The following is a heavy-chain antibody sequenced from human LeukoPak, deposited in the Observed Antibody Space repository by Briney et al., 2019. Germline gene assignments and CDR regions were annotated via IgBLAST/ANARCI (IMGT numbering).Heavy chain of an antibody. D-gene: IGHD2-21*02. V-gene: IGHV1-69*13. CDR2: IIPIFGTA. CDR1: GGTFSSYA. CDR3: ASSKLNCGGDCYPAHYYYYYGMDV. J-gene: IGHJ6*02. Sequence: GASVKVSCKASGGTFSSYAISWVRQDPGQGLEWMGGIIPIFGTANYAQKFQGRVTITADESTSTAYMELSSLRSEDTAVYYCASSKLNCGGDCYPAHYYYYYGMDVWGQGTTVTVSS.